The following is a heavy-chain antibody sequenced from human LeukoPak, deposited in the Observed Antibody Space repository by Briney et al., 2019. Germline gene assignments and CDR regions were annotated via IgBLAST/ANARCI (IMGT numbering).Heavy chain of an antibody. CDR1: GGSFSGYY. CDR3: ARAVCGGSCYNSGVWSDP. CDR2: INHSGST. D-gene: IGHD2-15*01. Sequence: PSETLSLTCAVYGGSFSGYYWSWIRQPPGKGLEWIGEINHSGSTNYNPSLKSRVTISVDTSKNQFSLKLSSVTAADTAVYYCARAVCGGSCYNSGVWSDPWGQGTLVTVSS. V-gene: IGHV4-34*01. J-gene: IGHJ5*02.